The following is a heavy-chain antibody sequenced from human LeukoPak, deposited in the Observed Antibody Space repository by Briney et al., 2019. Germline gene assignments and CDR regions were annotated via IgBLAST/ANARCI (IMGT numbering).Heavy chain of an antibody. V-gene: IGHV4-4*07. D-gene: IGHD2-2*01. CDR3: ARLIRRSASSNAFDI. Sequence: SETLSLTCTVSGGSISSYYWSWIRQPAGKGLEWIGSIYHSGSTYYNPSLKSRVTISVDTSKNQFSLKLSSVTAADTAVYYCARLIRRSASSNAFDIWGQGTMVTVSS. CDR2: IYHSGST. CDR1: GGSISSYY. J-gene: IGHJ3*02.